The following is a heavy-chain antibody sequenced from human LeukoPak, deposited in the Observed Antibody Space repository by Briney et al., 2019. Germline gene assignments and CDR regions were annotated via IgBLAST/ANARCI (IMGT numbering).Heavy chain of an antibody. CDR2: IYYSGST. V-gene: IGHV4-39*01. J-gene: IGHJ6*02. Sequence: SETLSLTCTVSGGSISSSSYYWGWIRQPPGKGLEWIGSIYYSGSTYYNPSLKSRVTISVDTSKNQFSLKLNSVTAADTAVYYCARPYGDYYYYGMDVWGQGTTVTVSS. CDR3: ARPYGDYYYYGMDV. D-gene: IGHD4-17*01. CDR1: GGSISSSSYY.